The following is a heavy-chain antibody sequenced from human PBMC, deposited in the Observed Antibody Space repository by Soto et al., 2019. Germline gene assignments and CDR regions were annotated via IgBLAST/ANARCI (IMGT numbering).Heavy chain of an antibody. D-gene: IGHD3-3*01. CDR3: AGLRITIFGVVTVDSFDY. J-gene: IGHJ4*02. V-gene: IGHV1-18*01. CDR1: GYTFTSYG. CDR2: ISAYNGNT. Sequence: QVQLVQSGAEVKKPGASVKVSCKASGYTFTSYGISWVRQAPGQGLEWMGWISAYNGNTNYAQKLQGRVTMTTDTCTSTAYRELRSLRSDATAVYYCAGLRITIFGVVTVDSFDYWGQGTLVTVSS.